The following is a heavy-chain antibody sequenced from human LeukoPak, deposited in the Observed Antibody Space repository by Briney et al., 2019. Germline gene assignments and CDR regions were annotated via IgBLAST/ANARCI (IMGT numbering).Heavy chain of an antibody. V-gene: IGHV3-23*01. CDR1: GFTFSGYA. J-gene: IGHJ4*02. D-gene: IGHD1-26*01. Sequence: PGGSLRLSCAASGFTFSGYAMSWVRQAPGKGLQWVSAISGSGSSTYDADSVKGRFTISRDNSKNTLYLQMNSLRAEDTAVYYCAKEMYSGSYYAHDYWGQGTLVTVSS. CDR2: ISGSGSST. CDR3: AKEMYSGSYYAHDY.